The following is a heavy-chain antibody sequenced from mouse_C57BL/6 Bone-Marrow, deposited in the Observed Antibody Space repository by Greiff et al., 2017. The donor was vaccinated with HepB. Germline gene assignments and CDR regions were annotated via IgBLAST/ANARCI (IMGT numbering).Heavy chain of an antibody. CDR1: GYTFTSYW. J-gene: IGHJ3*01. CDR3: ARVYYGNAWFAY. CDR2: IDPSDSYT. Sequence: QVQLQQPGAELVRPGTSVKLSCKASGYTFTSYWMHWVKQRPGQGLEWIGVIDPSDSYTNYNQKFKGKATLTVDTSSSTAYMQLSSLTSEDSAVYYCARVYYGNAWFAYWGQGTLVTVSA. D-gene: IGHD2-1*01. V-gene: IGHV1-59*01.